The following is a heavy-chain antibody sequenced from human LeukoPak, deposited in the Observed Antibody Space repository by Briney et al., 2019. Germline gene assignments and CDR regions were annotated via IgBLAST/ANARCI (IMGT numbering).Heavy chain of an antibody. D-gene: IGHD3-10*01. CDR3: AREWALSGTGSIGCPY. CDR2: INPSGGST. Sequence: ASVKVSCKASGYNFIRYYMHWVRQAPGQGLEWMGLINPSGGSTAYTQKFQGRVTMTSDTSTTTVYMELSGLRYEDRAVYYCAREWALSGTGSIGCPYWGQGTLVTVSS. CDR1: GYNFIRYY. J-gene: IGHJ4*02. V-gene: IGHV1-46*01.